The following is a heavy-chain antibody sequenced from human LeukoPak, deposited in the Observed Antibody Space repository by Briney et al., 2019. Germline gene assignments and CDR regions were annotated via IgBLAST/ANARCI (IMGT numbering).Heavy chain of an antibody. CDR3: ARRRGGYYDSSGYYSQFDY. CDR2: IYPGDSDT. Sequence: GESLKISCMASGYHFANYWIGWVRQTAGKGLEWMGIIYPGDSDTRYSPSFQGQVTISADKSISTAYLQWSSLKASDTAMYYCARRRGGYYDSSGYYSQFDYWGQGTLVTVSS. V-gene: IGHV5-51*01. CDR1: GYHFANYW. D-gene: IGHD3-22*01. J-gene: IGHJ4*02.